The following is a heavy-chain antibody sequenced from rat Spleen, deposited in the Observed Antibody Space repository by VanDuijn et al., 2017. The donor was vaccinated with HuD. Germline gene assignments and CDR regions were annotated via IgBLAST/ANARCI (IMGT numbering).Heavy chain of an antibody. Sequence: QVQLKESGPGLVQPSQTLSLTCTVSGFSLTSYHVSWVRQSPGKGLEWTVLIWTVENTANNSLLKSRLSICRDTSTCQVFLKMNSLQTEDIATYYCARETTEYFDYWGQGVMVTVSS. CDR1: GFSLTSYH. D-gene: IGHD1-11*01. CDR3: ARETTEYFDY. J-gene: IGHJ2*01. V-gene: IGHV2-43*01. CDR2: IWTVENT.